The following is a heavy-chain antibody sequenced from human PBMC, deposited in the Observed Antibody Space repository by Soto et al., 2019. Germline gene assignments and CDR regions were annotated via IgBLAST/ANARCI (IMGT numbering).Heavy chain of an antibody. CDR2: MNPANGNA. D-gene: IGHD6-19*01. CDR3: ARAVGIAVTGLDL. V-gene: IGHV1-8*01. J-gene: IGHJ5*02. CDR1: GYNFPSFN. Sequence: QERLVQSGAELRRPGASVKISCRASGYNFPSFNINWVRQASGQGPEWLGWMNPANGNAAFARDFQGRVTMTRDLSTETAYMELGGLSSGDTAMYYCARAVGIAVTGLDLWGPGTLVTVS.